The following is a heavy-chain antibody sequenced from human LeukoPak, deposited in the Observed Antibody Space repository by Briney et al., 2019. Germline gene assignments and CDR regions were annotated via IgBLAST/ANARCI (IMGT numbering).Heavy chain of an antibody. CDR2: IWYDASRK. CDR1: GFTFSNYG. Sequence: PGGSLRLSCAASGFTFSNYGMAWVRQAPGKGLEWVAIIWYDASRKYYADSVKGRFTISRDNAKDSLYLQMNSLRAEDTAVYYCARNYYGSGSYWFDYWGQGTLVTVSS. V-gene: IGHV3-33*01. CDR3: ARNYYGSGSYWFDY. D-gene: IGHD3-10*01. J-gene: IGHJ4*02.